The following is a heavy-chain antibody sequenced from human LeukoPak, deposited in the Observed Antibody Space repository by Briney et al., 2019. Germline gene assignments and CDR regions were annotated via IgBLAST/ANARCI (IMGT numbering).Heavy chain of an antibody. Sequence: PSETLSLTCAVYGGSFSGYYWSWIRQPPGKGLEWIGEINHSGSTNYNPSLKSRATLSVDTSKNQFSLRLTSVTAADTAVYYCTRAGPREYSGCDLWGQGTMVTVSS. V-gene: IGHV4-34*01. CDR1: GGSFSGYY. CDR2: INHSGST. J-gene: IGHJ3*01. D-gene: IGHD5-12*01. CDR3: TRAGPREYSGCDL.